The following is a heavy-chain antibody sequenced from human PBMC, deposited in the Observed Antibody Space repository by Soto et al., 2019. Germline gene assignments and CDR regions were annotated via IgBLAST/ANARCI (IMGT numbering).Heavy chain of an antibody. CDR3: ARAGWYRFDY. V-gene: IGHV3-74*01. CDR2: INSDGTTI. CDR1: GVTFSNYW. Sequence: PGGFLRLSCAASGVTFSNYWVHWVRQAPGKGLMWVSRINSDGTTINYADSVEGRFTISRDNAKNTLFLQMNSLRVEDTAVYYCARAGWYRFDYWGQGTLVTVSS. J-gene: IGHJ4*02. D-gene: IGHD6-19*01.